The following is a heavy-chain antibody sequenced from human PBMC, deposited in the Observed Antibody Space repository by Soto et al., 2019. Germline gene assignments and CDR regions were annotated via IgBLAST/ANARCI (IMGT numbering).Heavy chain of an antibody. CDR2: ISAYNGNT. CDR3: ARPYYDILTGYENWFDP. D-gene: IGHD3-9*01. CDR1: GYTFTSYG. Sequence: GASVKVSCKASGYTFTSYGISWVRQAPGQGLEWMGWISAYNGNTNYAQKLQGRVTMTTDTPTSTAYMELRSLRSDDTAVYYCARPYYDILTGYENWFDPWGQGTLVTVSS. V-gene: IGHV1-18*04. J-gene: IGHJ5*02.